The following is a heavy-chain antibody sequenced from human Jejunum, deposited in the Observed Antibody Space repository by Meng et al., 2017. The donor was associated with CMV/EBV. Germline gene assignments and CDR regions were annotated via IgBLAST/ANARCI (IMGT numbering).Heavy chain of an antibody. Sequence: QITLKDSGPTVVTPTQTVTLTCTFPGFSSSTSQVGVGWIRQPPGKALEGLALIYWDDDRRYSPSLKSRLAITKDTSKNHVVLTMTNMDPVDTATYYCAYRHHYSGNWDVGWFGPWGQGTLVTVSS. J-gene: IGHJ5*02. V-gene: IGHV2-5*02. CDR2: IYWDDDR. CDR3: AYRHHYSGNWDVGWFGP. D-gene: IGHD6-13*01. CDR1: GFSSSTSQVG.